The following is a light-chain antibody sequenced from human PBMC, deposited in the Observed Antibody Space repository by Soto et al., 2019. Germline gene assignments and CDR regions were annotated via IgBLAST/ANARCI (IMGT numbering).Light chain of an antibody. CDR1: QSVSSSH. CDR3: QQYGSSPPLT. CDR2: GAS. Sequence: EIVLTQSPGTLSLSPGERATLSCRASQSVSSSHLAWYQQKPGQAPRLLIYGASSRATGIPDRFSGSGSGTDFTLTISRLEPEDLGVYYCQQYGSSPPLTFGGGTKVEIK. J-gene: IGKJ4*01. V-gene: IGKV3-20*01.